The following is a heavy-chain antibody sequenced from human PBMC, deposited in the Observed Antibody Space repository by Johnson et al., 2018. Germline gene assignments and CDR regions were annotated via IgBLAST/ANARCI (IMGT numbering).Heavy chain of an antibody. Sequence: VQLVESGGGLVKPGGSLRLSCAASAFSFSIHTMSWVRQAPGKGLEWVSSITSNSNYIYYADSVKGRFTVSRDDAKSSLFLQMNSRRVEETAVFFCVRGLGTASDYWGRGTLVTVSS. CDR1: AFSFSIHT. CDR2: ITSNSNYI. D-gene: IGHD2-21*02. J-gene: IGHJ4*02. V-gene: IGHV3-21*01. CDR3: VRGLGTASDY.